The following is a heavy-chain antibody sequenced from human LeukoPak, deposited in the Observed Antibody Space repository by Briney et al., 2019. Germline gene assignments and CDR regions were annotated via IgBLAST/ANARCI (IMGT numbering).Heavy chain of an antibody. D-gene: IGHD3-22*01. V-gene: IGHV5-51*01. J-gene: IGHJ3*02. Sequence: GESLEISCKGSGYSFTSYWIGWVRQMPGKGLEWMGIIYPGDSDTRYSPSFQGQVTISADKSISTAYLQWSSLKASDTAMYYCARHGERYYDSSGYYEAIWGQGTMVTVSS. CDR1: GYSFTSYW. CDR3: ARHGERYYDSSGYYEAI. CDR2: IYPGDSDT.